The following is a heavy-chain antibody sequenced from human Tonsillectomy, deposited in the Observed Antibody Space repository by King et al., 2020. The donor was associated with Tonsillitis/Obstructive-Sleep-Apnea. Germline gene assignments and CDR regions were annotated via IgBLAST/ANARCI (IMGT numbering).Heavy chain of an antibody. CDR3: ASEYSYDSSGSSSPSFDY. CDR2: ISYDGSNK. J-gene: IGHJ4*02. V-gene: IGHV3-30*04. Sequence: VQLVESGGGVVQPGRSLRLSCAASGFTFSSYAMHWVRQAPGKGLEWVAVISYDGSNKYYADYVKGRFTISRDNSKNTLYLQMNSLRAEDTAVYYCASEYSYDSSGSSSPSFDYWGQGTLVTVSS. D-gene: IGHD3-22*01. CDR1: GFTFSSYA.